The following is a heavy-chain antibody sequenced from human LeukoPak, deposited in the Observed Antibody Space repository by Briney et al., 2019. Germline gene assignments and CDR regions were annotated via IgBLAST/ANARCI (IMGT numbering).Heavy chain of an antibody. CDR2: IYHSGNT. CDR3: ARAGYCSGVSCYSAVPGKY. D-gene: IGHD2-15*01. CDR1: GYSITSGYY. Sequence: SETLSLTCTVSGYSITSGYYWAWIRQSPGKGLEWIGSIYHSGNTYYNPSLKSRVIILVDTSKNQFSLQLGSVTPTDAAVYYCARAGYCSGVSCYSAVPGKYWGQGALVTVSS. J-gene: IGHJ4*02. V-gene: IGHV4-38-2*02.